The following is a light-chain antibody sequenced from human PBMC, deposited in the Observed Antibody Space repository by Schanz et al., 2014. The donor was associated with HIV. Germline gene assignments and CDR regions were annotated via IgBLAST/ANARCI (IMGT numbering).Light chain of an antibody. Sequence: QSALTQPASVSGSPGQSITISCIGTSSDIGGYNYVSWYQQHPGTAPKLMLYDVSRRPSGISNRFSGSKSGNTASLTISGLQAEDEADYYCGSYSSGDSHWVFGGGTKLTVL. CDR3: GSYSSGDSHWV. CDR2: DVS. J-gene: IGLJ3*02. V-gene: IGLV2-14*03. CDR1: SSDIGGYNY.